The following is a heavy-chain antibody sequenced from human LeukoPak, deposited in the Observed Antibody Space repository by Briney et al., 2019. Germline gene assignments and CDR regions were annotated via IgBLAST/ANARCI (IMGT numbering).Heavy chain of an antibody. CDR1: GFTFNNYW. Sequence: PGGSLRLSCAVSGFTFNNYWMGWVRQAPGKGLEWVANIKQDGNEKYYVDSVKGRFTISRDNAKNSLYLQMNSLRAEDTPVYYCARVYSSSSGKNAFDIWGQGTMVTVSS. CDR2: IKQDGNEK. J-gene: IGHJ3*02. V-gene: IGHV3-7*03. D-gene: IGHD6-6*01. CDR3: ARVYSSSSGKNAFDI.